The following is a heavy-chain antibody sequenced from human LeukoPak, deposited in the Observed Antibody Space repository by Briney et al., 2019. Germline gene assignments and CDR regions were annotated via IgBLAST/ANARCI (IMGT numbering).Heavy chain of an antibody. CDR2: IHHGGNT. CDR3: AKLASAEFDP. V-gene: IGHV4-38-2*01. Sequence: PSETLSLTCVVSGYSVSGNSYWAWIRQSPGKGLEWIGSIHHGGNTYYNPSLKSRVTISVDTSKNQFSLKLSSVTAADTAVYYCAKLASAEFDPWGQGTLVTVSS. J-gene: IGHJ5*02. D-gene: IGHD1-1*01. CDR1: GYSVSGNSY.